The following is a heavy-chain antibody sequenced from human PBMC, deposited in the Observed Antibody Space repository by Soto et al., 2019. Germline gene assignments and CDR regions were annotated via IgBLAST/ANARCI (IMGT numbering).Heavy chain of an antibody. D-gene: IGHD5-18*01. CDR2: ISHDGSRI. V-gene: IGHV3-30-3*01. Sequence: GGSLRLSCEASRIPFSGYSMHWVRQAPGKGLEWVSVISHDGSRIYYSDSAKGRFTISRDNTKNTLYLQMNSLRLDDTAVYYCARIGYDYSFGSGFDYWGQGTMVTVYS. CDR1: RIPFSGYS. J-gene: IGHJ4*02. CDR3: ARIGYDYSFGSGFDY.